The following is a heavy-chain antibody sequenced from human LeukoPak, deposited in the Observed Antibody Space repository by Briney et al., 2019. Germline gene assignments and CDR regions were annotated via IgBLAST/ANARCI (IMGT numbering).Heavy chain of an antibody. CDR3: ARESDIDCSSTSCPGFDI. CDR2: ISSSGSTI. J-gene: IGHJ3*02. D-gene: IGHD2-2*01. V-gene: IGHV3-48*03. CDR1: GFTFSSYE. Sequence: PGGSLRLSCAASGFTFSSYEMNWVRQAPGKGLEWVSYISSSGSTIYYADSVKGRFTISRDNAKNSLYLQMNSVRAEDTAVYYCARESDIDCSSTSCPGFDIWGQGTMVTVSS.